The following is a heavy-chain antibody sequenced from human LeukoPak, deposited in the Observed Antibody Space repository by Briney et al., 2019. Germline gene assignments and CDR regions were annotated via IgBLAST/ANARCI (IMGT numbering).Heavy chain of an antibody. CDR1: GGTFSSYA. Sequence: SVKVSCKASGGTFSSYAISWVRQAPGQGLEWMGGIIPIFGTANYAQKFQGRVTITADESTSTAYMELSSLRSEDTAVYYCARGARGLLWFGELFENWFDPWGQGTLVTVSS. CDR3: ARGARGLLWFGELFENWFDP. CDR2: IIPIFGTA. V-gene: IGHV1-69*13. D-gene: IGHD3-10*01. J-gene: IGHJ5*02.